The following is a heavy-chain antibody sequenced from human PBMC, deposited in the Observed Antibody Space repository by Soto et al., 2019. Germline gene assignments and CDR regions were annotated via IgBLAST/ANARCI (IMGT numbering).Heavy chain of an antibody. CDR1: GGSISSYY. Sequence: SETLSLTCTVSGGSISSYYWSWIRQPPGKGLEWIGYIYYSGTTNYNPSLKSRVTISVDTSKNQFSLKLSSVTAADTAVYYCARVYGDYLDFWGQGTLVTVSS. CDR3: ARVYGDYLDF. J-gene: IGHJ4*02. D-gene: IGHD4-17*01. V-gene: IGHV4-59*01. CDR2: IYYSGTT.